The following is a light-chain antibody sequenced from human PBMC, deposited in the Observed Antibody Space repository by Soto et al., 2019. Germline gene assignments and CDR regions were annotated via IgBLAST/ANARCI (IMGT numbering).Light chain of an antibody. CDR2: GAS. Sequence: DIVLTQSPGTLSLSPGDRATLSCRASQSVSTSYLAWYQQKPGQAPRLLIYGASSRATGIPDRFSGSGSGTDFTLTISGLEPEDFAVYYCQQYGNSRGTVGQGTKVDSK. J-gene: IGKJ1*01. CDR3: QQYGNSRGT. CDR1: QSVSTSY. V-gene: IGKV3-20*01.